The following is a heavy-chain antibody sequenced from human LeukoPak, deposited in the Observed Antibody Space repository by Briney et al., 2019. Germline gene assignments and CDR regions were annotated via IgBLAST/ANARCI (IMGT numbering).Heavy chain of an antibody. J-gene: IGHJ4*02. D-gene: IGHD3-22*01. CDR3: ARVLQGYDSSGYYDY. CDR1: GFTFSSYS. V-gene: IGHV3-21*01. CDR2: ISSSSSYI. Sequence: GGSLRLSCAASGFTFSSYSMNWVRQAPGKGLEWVSSISSSSSYIYYADSVKGRFTISRDNAKNSLYLQMNSLRAEDTAVYYCARVLQGYDSSGYYDYWGQGTLVTVSS.